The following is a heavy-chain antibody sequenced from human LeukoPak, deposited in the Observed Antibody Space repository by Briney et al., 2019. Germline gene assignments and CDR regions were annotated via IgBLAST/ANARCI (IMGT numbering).Heavy chain of an antibody. CDR2: MNPNSGNT. Sequence: ASVKVSCKASGYTFTSYDINWVRQATGQGREWMGWMNPNSGNTGYAQKFQGRVTITRNTSISTAYVELSSLRSEATAVYYCARDFKLLGYCSGGSCYSTIYYFDYWGQGTLVTVSS. V-gene: IGHV1-8*03. D-gene: IGHD2-15*01. J-gene: IGHJ4*02. CDR1: GYTFTSYD. CDR3: ARDFKLLGYCSGGSCYSTIYYFDY.